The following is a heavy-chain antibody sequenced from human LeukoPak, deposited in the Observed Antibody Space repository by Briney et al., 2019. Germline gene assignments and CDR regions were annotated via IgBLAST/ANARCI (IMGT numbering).Heavy chain of an antibody. CDR2: ISYDGSNK. D-gene: IGHD5-18*01. CDR3: AKDRGYSYGYVPFGGMDV. V-gene: IGHV3-30*18. Sequence: GRSLRLSCAASVFTFSSYGMHWVRQAPGKGLEWVAVISYDGSNKYYADSVKGRFTISRDNSKNTLYLQMNSLRAEDTAVYYCAKDRGYSYGYVPFGGMDVWGKGTTVTVSS. J-gene: IGHJ6*04. CDR1: VFTFSSYG.